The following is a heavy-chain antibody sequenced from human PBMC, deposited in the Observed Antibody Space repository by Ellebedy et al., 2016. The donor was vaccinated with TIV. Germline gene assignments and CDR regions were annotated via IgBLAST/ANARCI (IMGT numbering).Heavy chain of an antibody. V-gene: IGHV4-38-2*02. J-gene: IGHJ4*02. CDR2: MFHSGST. CDR1: GSPISSGYY. Sequence: MPSETLSLTCSVSGSPISSGYYWGWIRQPPGRGLEWTGSMFHSGSTYYSPSLKSRVTISVDTPKNQFSLKLNSVTAADTAVYYCARGAPFPYYFDSWGQGLLVTVSS. CDR3: ARGAPFPYYFDS.